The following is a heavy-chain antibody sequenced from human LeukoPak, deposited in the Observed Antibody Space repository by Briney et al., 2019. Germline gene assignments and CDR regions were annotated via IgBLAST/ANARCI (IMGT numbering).Heavy chain of an antibody. J-gene: IGHJ4*02. V-gene: IGHV3-23*01. D-gene: IGHD2-2*02. Sequence: GGSLRLSFAASGFTFSSYAMSWVRQAPGKGLEWVSAISGSGGSTYYADSVKGRFTISRDNSKNTLYLQMNSLRAEDTAVYYCAKGEYQLLYGDYWGQGTLVTVSS. CDR3: AKGEYQLLYGDY. CDR2: ISGSGGST. CDR1: GFTFSSYA.